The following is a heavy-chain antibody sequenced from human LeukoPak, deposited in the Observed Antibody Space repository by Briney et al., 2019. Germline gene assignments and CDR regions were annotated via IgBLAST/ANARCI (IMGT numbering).Heavy chain of an antibody. Sequence: SETLSLTCTVSGGSISSYYWSWIRQPPGKGLEWIGYIYTSGSTNYNPSLKSRVTISVDTSKNQFSLKLSSVTAADTAVYYSARHLSSGWYLFDYWGQGTLVTVSS. V-gene: IGHV4-4*09. CDR1: GGSISSYY. D-gene: IGHD6-19*01. CDR3: ARHLSSGWYLFDY. CDR2: IYTSGST. J-gene: IGHJ4*02.